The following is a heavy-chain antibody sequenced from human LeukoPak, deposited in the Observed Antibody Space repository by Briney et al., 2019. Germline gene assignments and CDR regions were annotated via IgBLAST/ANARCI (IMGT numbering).Heavy chain of an antibody. CDR2: IGTAGEI. V-gene: IGHV3-13*01. CDR3: ARPLGGSIKRNAFDI. CDR1: GFTFRSYD. D-gene: IGHD2-15*01. J-gene: IGHJ3*02. Sequence: PGGSLRLSCAASGFTFRSYDMHWVRQATGKGLEWVSGIGTAGEIYYPGSVKGRFTISRENAKNSLYLQMNSLRAGDTAVYYCARPLGGSIKRNAFDIWGQGTMVTVSS.